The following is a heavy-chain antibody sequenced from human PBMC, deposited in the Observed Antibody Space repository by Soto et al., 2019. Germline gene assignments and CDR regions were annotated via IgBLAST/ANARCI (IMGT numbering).Heavy chain of an antibody. CDR3: ARDSTAAGSGYGMDV. CDR2: INPSGGST. CDR1: GYTFTSYY. J-gene: IGHJ6*02. Sequence: HVQLVQSGAEVKKPGASVKVSCKASGYTFTSYYMHWVRQAPGQGLEWMGIINPSGGSTSYAQKFQGRVTMTRDTSTSTVYMELSSLRSEDTAVYYCARDSTAAGSGYGMDVWGQGTTVTVSS. V-gene: IGHV1-46*01. D-gene: IGHD6-13*01.